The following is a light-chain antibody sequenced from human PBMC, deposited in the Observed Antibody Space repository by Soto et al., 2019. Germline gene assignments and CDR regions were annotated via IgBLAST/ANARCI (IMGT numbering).Light chain of an antibody. Sequence: DIVMTQSPLSLPVTPGEPASISCRTSQSLLYTNGYNYVDRFVQKPGQSPQLLIYLSCNRASGDPDRFSGGESGTDFTLKISKVEAEDVGVYYCMQPLDTPWTFGQGPKVQIK. CDR3: MQPLDTPWT. CDR1: QSLLYTNGYNY. CDR2: LSC. J-gene: IGKJ1*01. V-gene: IGKV2-28*01.